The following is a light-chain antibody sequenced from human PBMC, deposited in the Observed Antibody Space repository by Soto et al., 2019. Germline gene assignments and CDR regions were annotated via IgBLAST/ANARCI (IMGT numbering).Light chain of an antibody. Sequence: QSALTQPRSVSGSPGQSVTISCTGTSSDVGGYNYVSWYQQHPGKAPKVMIYDVSERSSGVPDRFSGSKSGNTASLTISGLQDEDEADYYCCSYAGSPRYVFGTGTKVTVL. V-gene: IGLV2-11*01. CDR2: DVS. J-gene: IGLJ1*01. CDR3: CSYAGSPRYV. CDR1: SSDVGGYNY.